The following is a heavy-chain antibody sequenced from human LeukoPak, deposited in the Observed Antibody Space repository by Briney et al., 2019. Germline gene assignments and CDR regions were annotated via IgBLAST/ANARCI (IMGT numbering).Heavy chain of an antibody. D-gene: IGHD1-7*01. J-gene: IGHJ4*02. Sequence: GGSLRLSCAASGFTFSSHGMNWVRQAPGKGLEWVSGISGSGVITYYADSVKGRFTISRDNSKNTLYLQLNSLKAEDTAVYYCAKEGKTRNWNYFQAKPVYWGQGTLVIVSS. CDR1: GFTFSSHG. V-gene: IGHV3-23*01. CDR3: AKEGKTRNWNYFQAKPVY. CDR2: ISGSGVIT.